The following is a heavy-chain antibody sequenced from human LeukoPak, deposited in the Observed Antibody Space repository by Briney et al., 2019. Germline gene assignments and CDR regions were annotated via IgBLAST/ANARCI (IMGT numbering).Heavy chain of an antibody. CDR3: ARDPGGDWFDP. D-gene: IGHD3-16*01. CDR1: GFTFSSYS. Sequence: GGSLRLSCAASGFTFSSYSMNWVRQAPGKGLEWVSSISSSSSYIYYADSVKGRFTISRDNAKNSLYLQMNSLRAEDTAVYYCARDPGGDWFDPWGQGTLVTVSS. CDR2: ISSSSSYI. J-gene: IGHJ5*02. V-gene: IGHV3-21*01.